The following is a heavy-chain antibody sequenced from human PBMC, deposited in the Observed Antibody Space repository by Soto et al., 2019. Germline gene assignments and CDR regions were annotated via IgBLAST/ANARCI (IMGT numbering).Heavy chain of an antibody. D-gene: IGHD1-7*01. V-gene: IGHV3-7*01. CDR3: ARDGPIPSWLELKSSWFDP. CDR1: GFTFSSYW. CDR2: IKQDGSEK. J-gene: IGHJ5*02. Sequence: GGSLRLSCAASGFTFSSYWMSWVRQAPGKGLEWVANIKQDGSEKYYVDSVKGRFTISRDNAKNSLYLQMNSLRAEDTAVYYCARDGPIPSWLELKSSWFDPWGQGTLVTVSS.